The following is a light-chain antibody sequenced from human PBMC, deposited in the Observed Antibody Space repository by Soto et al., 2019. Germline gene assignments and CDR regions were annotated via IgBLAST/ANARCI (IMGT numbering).Light chain of an antibody. Sequence: DIQMTQSPSTLSGSVGDRVTITCRASQTISSWLAWYQQKPGKAPKLLIYKASTIDSGVPSRFSGSGSGTDFTLTISSLQPDDFANYYCQHYSSYSETFGQGTKVELK. CDR3: QHYSSYSET. CDR2: KAS. J-gene: IGKJ1*01. CDR1: QTISSW. V-gene: IGKV1-5*03.